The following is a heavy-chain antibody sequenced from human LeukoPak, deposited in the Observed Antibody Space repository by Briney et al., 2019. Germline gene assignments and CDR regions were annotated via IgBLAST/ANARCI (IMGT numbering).Heavy chain of an antibody. D-gene: IGHD3-22*01. Sequence: GGSLRLSCAASGFTFSSYAMSWVRQAPGKGLEWVSAISGSGGSTYYADSVKGRFTISRDNSKNTLYLQMNSLRAEDTAVYYCARDYSSAPRITMIADYWGQGTLVTVSS. V-gene: IGHV3-23*01. CDR3: ARDYSSAPRITMIADY. CDR1: GFTFSSYA. J-gene: IGHJ4*02. CDR2: ISGSGGST.